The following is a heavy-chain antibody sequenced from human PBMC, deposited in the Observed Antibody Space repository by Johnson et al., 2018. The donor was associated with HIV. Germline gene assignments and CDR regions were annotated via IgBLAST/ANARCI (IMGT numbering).Heavy chain of an antibody. CDR2: INSDGSST. Sequence: EQLVESGGDLVQPGGSLRLSCVGSGFTFSSNCMHWVRQAPGKGLVWVARINSDGSSTSYAEYVKGRFTISRDNAKNTLYLQMDSLGAEDTAVYYCARVQILADDVFNIWGQGTMVTVSS. D-gene: IGHD3-3*02. V-gene: IGHV3-74*01. J-gene: IGHJ3*02. CDR3: ARVQILADDVFNI. CDR1: GFTFSSNC.